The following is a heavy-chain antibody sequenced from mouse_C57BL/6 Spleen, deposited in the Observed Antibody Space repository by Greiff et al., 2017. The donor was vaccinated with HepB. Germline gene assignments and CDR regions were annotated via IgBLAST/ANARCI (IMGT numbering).Heavy chain of an antibody. J-gene: IGHJ2*01. Sequence: QVHVKQPGAELVKPGASVKLSCKASGYTFTSYWMQWVKQRPGQGLEWIGEIDPSDSYTNYNQKFKGKATLTVDTSSSTAYMQLSSLTSEDSAVYYCARSKGFGNYDYFDYWGQGTTLTVSS. CDR3: ARSKGFGNYDYFDY. CDR1: GYTFTSYW. CDR2: IDPSDSYT. D-gene: IGHD2-1*01. V-gene: IGHV1-50*01.